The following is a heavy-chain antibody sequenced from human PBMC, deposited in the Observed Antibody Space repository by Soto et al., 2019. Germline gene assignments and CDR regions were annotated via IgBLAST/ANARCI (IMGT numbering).Heavy chain of an antibody. CDR3: AKEVHVHTPACVH. V-gene: IGHV1-69*19. J-gene: IGHJ4*02. D-gene: IGHD3-10*02. Sequence: VQLVQSGAEMKKPGSSGKVSCQSSGGTFNTYAMNWARQAPGQGPEWMGDISPMFGAANYSPKFQGRVTITADESTGTSYMQLSSLTSEDTALYFCAKEVHVHTPACVHWGQGTLVTVSS. CDR2: ISPMFGAA. CDR1: GGTFNTYA.